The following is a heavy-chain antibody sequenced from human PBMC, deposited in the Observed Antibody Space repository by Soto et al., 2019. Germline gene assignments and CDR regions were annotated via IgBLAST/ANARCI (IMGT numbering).Heavy chain of an antibody. J-gene: IGHJ4*02. V-gene: IGHV3-11*01. CDR1: GYTFSDYY. CDR3: ASHYDMWSGYLSPVDY. CDR2: IDPSGTKI. Sequence: QVQLVESGGDLVKPGGSLRLSCAASGYTFSDYYMSWIRQAPGKGLEWISYIDPSGTKIYYADSVKGRFTITRDNAKNPLYMEMNSLRDEDTAVYYCASHYDMWSGYLSPVDYWGQGTLVTVSS. D-gene: IGHD3-3*01.